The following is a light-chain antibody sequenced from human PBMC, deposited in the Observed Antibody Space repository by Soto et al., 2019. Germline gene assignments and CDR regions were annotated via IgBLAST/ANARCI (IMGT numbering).Light chain of an antibody. V-gene: IGKV3-11*01. J-gene: IGKJ4*01. CDR3: QQRSSWLT. CDR2: DAS. CDR1: QSVSNNY. Sequence: EIVLTQSPATLSGTLEASATLSCRASQSVSNNYLAWYQQKPGQAPRLLIYDASKRATGIPARFSGSGFGTDYTLTISSLEPEDFAVYYCQQRSSWLTFGGGTKVDIK.